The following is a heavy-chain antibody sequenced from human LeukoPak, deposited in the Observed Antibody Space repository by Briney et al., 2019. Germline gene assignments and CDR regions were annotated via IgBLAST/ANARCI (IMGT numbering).Heavy chain of an antibody. CDR1: GFTFSNAW. V-gene: IGHV3-15*01. Sequence: PGRSLRLSCAASGFTFSNAWMSWVRQAPGKGLEWVGRIKSKTDGGTTDYAAPVKGRFTISRDDSKNTLYLQMNSLKTEDTAVYYCTTDRTPGYSYGYGYWGQGTLVTVSS. D-gene: IGHD5-18*01. CDR2: IKSKTDGGTT. J-gene: IGHJ4*02. CDR3: TTDRTPGYSYGYGY.